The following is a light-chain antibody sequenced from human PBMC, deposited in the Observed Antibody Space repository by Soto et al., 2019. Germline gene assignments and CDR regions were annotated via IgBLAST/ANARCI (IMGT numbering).Light chain of an antibody. CDR3: SSYTSTNTVV. J-gene: IGLJ2*01. CDR1: SSDVGGYNY. Sequence: QSVLTQPASVSGSPGQSITISCTGTSSDVGGYNYVSWYQHHPGKAPKLMIYDVSNRPSGVSNRFSGSKSDNTASLTISGLQAEDEADYYCSSYTSTNTVVFGGGTKLTV. V-gene: IGLV2-14*03. CDR2: DVS.